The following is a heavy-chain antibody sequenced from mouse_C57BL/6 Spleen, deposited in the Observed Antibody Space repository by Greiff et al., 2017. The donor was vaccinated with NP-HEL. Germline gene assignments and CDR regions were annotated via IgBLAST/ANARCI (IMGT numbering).Heavy chain of an antibody. CDR3: TREHSRWFAY. V-gene: IGHV5-9-1*02. J-gene: IGHJ3*01. CDR2: ISSGGDYI. Sequence: EVKLEESGEGLVKPGGSLKLSCAASGFTFSSYAMSWVRQTPEKRLEWVAYISSGGDYIYYADTVKGRFTISRDNARNTLYLQMSSLKSEDTAMYYCTREHSRWFAYWGQGTLVTVSA. CDR1: GFTFSSYA.